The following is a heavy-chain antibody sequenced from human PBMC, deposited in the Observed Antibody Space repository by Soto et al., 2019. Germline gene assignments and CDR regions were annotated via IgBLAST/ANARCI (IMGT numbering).Heavy chain of an antibody. CDR2: IGGSGGNT. J-gene: IGHJ4*02. V-gene: IGHV3-23*01. Sequence: EVQLLESGGGLVQPGGSLRLSCAASGFIFNAYAMTWVRQAPGKGLEWVSAIGGSGGNTYYAASVKGRFTISRDNSKDTVDLEMNRLRGDDTAVYFWARVASDDINSADHWGQGSLVTVSS. D-gene: IGHD4-4*01. CDR1: GFIFNAYA. CDR3: ARVASDDINSADH.